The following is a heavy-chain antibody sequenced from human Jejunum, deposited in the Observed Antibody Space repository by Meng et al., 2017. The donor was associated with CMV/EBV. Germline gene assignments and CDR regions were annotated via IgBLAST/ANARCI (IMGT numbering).Heavy chain of an antibody. D-gene: IGHD2/OR15-2a*01. V-gene: IGHV3-15*07. J-gene: IGHJ4*02. CDR2: IKTNSHGATT. CDR1: GFDFTDAY. Sequence: SCGANGFDFTDAYMNWVRQAPGKGLEWVGRIKTNSHGATTDYGAPVRGRFTISRDDSERKLYLLMTNLKSEDTAMYYCTPHSTLDFWGRGTLVTVSS. CDR3: TPHSTLDF.